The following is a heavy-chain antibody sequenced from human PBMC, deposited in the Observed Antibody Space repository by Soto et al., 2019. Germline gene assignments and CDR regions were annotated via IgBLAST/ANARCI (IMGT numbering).Heavy chain of an antibody. V-gene: IGHV3-30-3*01. CDR3: ARGRLYCTDGVCFTRYHYYGMDV. CDR2: ISYDGSNK. Sequence: QVQLVESGGGVVQPGRSLRLSCAASGFTFRSYTMHWVRQAPGKGLDWVALISYDGSNKDYADSVKGRFTISRDNSMNTLYLQMNSLRAEDAALYYCARGRLYCTDGVCFTRYHYYGMDVWGQGTTVTVSS. J-gene: IGHJ6*02. D-gene: IGHD2-8*01. CDR1: GFTFRSYT.